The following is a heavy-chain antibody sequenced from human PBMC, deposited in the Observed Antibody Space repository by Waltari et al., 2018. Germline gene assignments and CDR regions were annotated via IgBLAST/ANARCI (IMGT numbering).Heavy chain of an antibody. J-gene: IGHJ4*02. CDR3: VRDSSGTY. CDR2: IKSDGSST. Sequence: EVQLVESGGGLVQPGGSLRLSCAASGFTFSSHWMYWVRQTPGKGRVWVSGIKSDGSSTSYADSVKGRVTISRDNAKNTLYLQMNSLRAEDTAVYYCVRDSSGTYWGQGTQVTVSS. CDR1: GFTFSSHW. D-gene: IGHD3-22*01. V-gene: IGHV3-74*01.